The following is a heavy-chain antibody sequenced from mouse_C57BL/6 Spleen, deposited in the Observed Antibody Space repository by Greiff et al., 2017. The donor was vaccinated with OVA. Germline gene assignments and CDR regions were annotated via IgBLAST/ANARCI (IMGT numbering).Heavy chain of an antibody. CDR2: ISSGGDYI. Sequence: EVKLVESGEGLVKPGGSLKHSCAASGFTFSSYAMSWVRQTPEKRLEWVAYISSGGDYIYYADTVKGRFTISRDNARNTLYLQMSSLKSEDTAMYYCTRDQRTGTGFDYWGQGTTLTVSS. D-gene: IGHD4-1*01. V-gene: IGHV5-9-1*02. CDR1: GFTFSSYA. CDR3: TRDQRTGTGFDY. J-gene: IGHJ2*01.